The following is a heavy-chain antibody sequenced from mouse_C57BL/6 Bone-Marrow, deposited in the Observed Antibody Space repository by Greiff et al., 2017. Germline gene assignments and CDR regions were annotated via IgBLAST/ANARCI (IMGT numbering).Heavy chain of an antibody. J-gene: IGHJ3*01. D-gene: IGHD2-4*01. CDR3: ARGGDYDERFAY. CDR2: IYPGSGNT. Sequence: QVQLQQSGAELVRPGASVKLSCKASGYTFTDYYINWVKQRPGQGLAWIARIYPGSGNTYYNEKFKGKATLTAEKSSSTAYMQLSSLTSEDSAVYFCARGGDYDERFAYWGQGTLVTVSA. CDR1: GYTFTDYY. V-gene: IGHV1-76*01.